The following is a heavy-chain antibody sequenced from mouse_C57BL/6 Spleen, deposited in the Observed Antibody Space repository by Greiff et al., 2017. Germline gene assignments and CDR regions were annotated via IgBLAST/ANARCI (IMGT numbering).Heavy chain of an antibody. CDR3: ARTVVDWYFDV. D-gene: IGHD1-1*01. J-gene: IGHJ1*03. Sequence: EVQLQQSGPELVKPGASVKISCKASGYSFTGYYMNWVKQSPEKSLEWIGEINPSTGGTTYNQKFKAKATLTVDKSSSTAYMQLKRLTSEDSAVYYCARTVVDWYFDVWGTGTTVTVSS. CDR1: GYSFTGYY. V-gene: IGHV1-42*01. CDR2: INPSTGGT.